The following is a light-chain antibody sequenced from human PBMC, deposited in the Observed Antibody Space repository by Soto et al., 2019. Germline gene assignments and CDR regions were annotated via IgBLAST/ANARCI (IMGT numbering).Light chain of an antibody. Sequence: QSVLTQPPSASGTPGQRVTISCTGSSSNIGSNYVYWYQQLPGTAPKLLIYRNNQRPSGVPDRFSGSKSGTSASLAISGLRSKDEADYYCAAWDDGLSGPRVFGGGTQLTVL. CDR1: SSNIGSNY. CDR2: RNN. V-gene: IGLV1-47*01. J-gene: IGLJ2*01. CDR3: AAWDDGLSGPRV.